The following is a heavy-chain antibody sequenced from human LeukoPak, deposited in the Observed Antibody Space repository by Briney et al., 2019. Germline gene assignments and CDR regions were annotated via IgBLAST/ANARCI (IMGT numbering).Heavy chain of an antibody. Sequence: SETLSLTCTVSGGSLSSGSYYWSWIRQPPGKGLEWIGYIYYSGSTNYNPSLKSRVTISVDTSKNQFSLKLSSVTAADTAVYYCAIGYSYGFDYWGQGTLVTVSS. V-gene: IGHV4-61*01. D-gene: IGHD5-18*01. CDR2: IYYSGST. CDR3: AIGYSYGFDY. CDR1: GGSLSSGSYY. J-gene: IGHJ4*02.